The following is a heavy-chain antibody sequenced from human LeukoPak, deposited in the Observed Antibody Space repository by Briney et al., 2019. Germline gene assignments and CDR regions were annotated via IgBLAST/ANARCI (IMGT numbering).Heavy chain of an antibody. D-gene: IGHD3-10*01. CDR1: GFAFSSYW. CDR2: ISGSGGST. Sequence: GGSLRLSCAASGFAFSSYWMSWVRQAPGKGLEWVSAISGSGGSTYYADSVKGRFTISRDNSKNTLYLQMNSLRAEDTAVYYCAKILEFGESSGYYGMDVWGQGTTVTVSS. J-gene: IGHJ6*02. V-gene: IGHV3-23*01. CDR3: AKILEFGESSGYYGMDV.